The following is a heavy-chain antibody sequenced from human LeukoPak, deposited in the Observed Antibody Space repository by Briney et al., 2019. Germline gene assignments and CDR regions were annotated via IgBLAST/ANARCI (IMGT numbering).Heavy chain of an antibody. D-gene: IGHD6-19*01. CDR1: GGSITGYH. CDR2: IHHSGSS. J-gene: IGHJ4*02. Sequence: SSETLSLTCTVSGGSITGYHWSWIRQPPGKGLEWIAYIHHSGSSNYTPSLKGRVTISVDTSKNQFSLKLSSVTAADTAVYYCARDVGGWYDYWGQGTLVTVSS. V-gene: IGHV4-59*01. CDR3: ARDVGGWYDY.